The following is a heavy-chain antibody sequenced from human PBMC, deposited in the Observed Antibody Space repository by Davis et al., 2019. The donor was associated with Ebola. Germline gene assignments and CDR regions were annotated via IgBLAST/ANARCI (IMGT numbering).Heavy chain of an antibody. CDR2: IYYSGST. CDR1: GGSISSYY. D-gene: IGHD5-18*01. J-gene: IGHJ4*02. V-gene: IGHV4-59*01. CDR3: ARNGYIYGDFDY. Sequence: GSLRLSCTVPGGSISSYYWSWIRQPPGKGLEWIGYIYYSGSTNYNPSLKSRVTISVDTSKNQFSLKLSSVTAADTAVYYCARNGYIYGDFDYWGQGTLVTVSS.